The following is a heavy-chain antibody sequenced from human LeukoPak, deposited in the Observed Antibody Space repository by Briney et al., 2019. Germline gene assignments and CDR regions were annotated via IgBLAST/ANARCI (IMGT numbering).Heavy chain of an antibody. V-gene: IGHV4-61*01. CDR1: GYSISSGYY. CDR3: ARGGYYGSGSYIY. Sequence: SSETLSLTCAVSGYSISSGYYWGWIRQPPGKGLEWIGYIYYSGSTNYNPSLKSRLTISVDTSKNHFSLKPSSVTAADTAVYYCARGGYYGSGSYIYWGQGTLVTVSS. J-gene: IGHJ4*02. CDR2: IYYSGST. D-gene: IGHD3-10*01.